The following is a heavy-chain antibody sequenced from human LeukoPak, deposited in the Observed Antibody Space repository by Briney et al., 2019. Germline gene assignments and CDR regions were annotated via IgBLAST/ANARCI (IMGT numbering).Heavy chain of an antibody. J-gene: IGHJ6*03. CDR2: ISAYNGNT. CDR3: ARRGSPAYYYYMDV. CDR1: GYTFTSYG. D-gene: IGHD2-15*01. V-gene: IGHV1-18*01. Sequence: GSSVKVSCKASGYTFTSYGISWVRQAPGQGLEWMGWISAYNGNTNYAQKLQGRVTMTTDTSTSTAYMELRSLRSDDTAVYYCARRGSPAYYYYMDVWGKGTTVTVSS.